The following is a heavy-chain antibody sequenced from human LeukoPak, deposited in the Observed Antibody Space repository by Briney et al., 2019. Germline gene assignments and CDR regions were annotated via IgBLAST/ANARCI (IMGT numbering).Heavy chain of an antibody. V-gene: IGHV3-53*01. CDR3: AKGQPFIAEDY. Sequence: GGSLRLSCAASGFTVSSNYMSWVRQAPGKGLEWVSVIYSGGSTYYADSVKGRFTISRDNSKNTLYLQMNSLRAEDTAVYYCAKGQPFIAEDYWGQGTLVTVSP. CDR2: IYSGGST. D-gene: IGHD6-13*01. J-gene: IGHJ4*02. CDR1: GFTVSSNY.